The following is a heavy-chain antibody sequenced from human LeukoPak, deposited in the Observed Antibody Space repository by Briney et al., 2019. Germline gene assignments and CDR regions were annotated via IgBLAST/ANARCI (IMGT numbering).Heavy chain of an antibody. CDR3: ARGLTMVRGVNGY. Sequence: GGSLRLSCAASGFTFSSYSMNWVRQAPGKGLEWVSSISSSSSYIYYADSVKGRFTISRDNAKNSLYLQMNSLRAEDTAVYYCARGLTMVRGVNGYWGQGTLVTVSS. CDR1: GFTFSSYS. V-gene: IGHV3-21*01. CDR2: ISSSSSYI. D-gene: IGHD3-10*01. J-gene: IGHJ4*02.